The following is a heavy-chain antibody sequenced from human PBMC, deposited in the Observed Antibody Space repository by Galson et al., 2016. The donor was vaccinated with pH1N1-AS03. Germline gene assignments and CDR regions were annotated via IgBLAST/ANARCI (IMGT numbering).Heavy chain of an antibody. D-gene: IGHD2-8*02. CDR2: IYYSGST. V-gene: IGHV4-59*08. CDR3: ARQGCTGSSCYSYFDS. Sequence: ETLSLTCSVSGGSLKNKHWSWIRQTPEKGLEWIGQIYYSGSTKFNPPLQSRVTISVDMSKKQFSLRLRSVAAADAAVYFCARQGCTGSSCYSYFDSWGQGTQVIVSS. CDR1: GGSLKNKH. J-gene: IGHJ4*02.